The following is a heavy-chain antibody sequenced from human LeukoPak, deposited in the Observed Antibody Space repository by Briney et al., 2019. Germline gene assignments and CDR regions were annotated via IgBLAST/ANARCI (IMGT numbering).Heavy chain of an antibody. J-gene: IGHJ3*02. CDR2: INTNTGNP. CDR1: GYTFTSYA. V-gene: IGHV7-4-1*02. CDR3: ARDASRELPKGAFDI. Sequence: GASVKVSCKASGYTFTSYAMNWVRQAPGQGLEWMGWINTNTGNPTYAQGFTGRFVFSLDTSVSTAYLQISSLKAEDTAVYYCARDASRELPKGAFDIWGQGTMVAVSS. D-gene: IGHD1-26*01.